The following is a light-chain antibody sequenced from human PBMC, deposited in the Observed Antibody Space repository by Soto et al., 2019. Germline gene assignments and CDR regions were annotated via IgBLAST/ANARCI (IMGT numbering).Light chain of an antibody. J-gene: IGLJ1*01. V-gene: IGLV2-11*01. Sequence: QSALTQPRSVSGSPGQSVTISCTGTSSDVGGYNFVSWYQRHPGKAPKLMIYHVSKRPSGVPYRFSGSKSGNTASLTISGLQPEDEGDYSCCSYAGTSTYVFGTGTKVTVL. CDR2: HVS. CDR3: CSYAGTSTYV. CDR1: SSDVGGYNF.